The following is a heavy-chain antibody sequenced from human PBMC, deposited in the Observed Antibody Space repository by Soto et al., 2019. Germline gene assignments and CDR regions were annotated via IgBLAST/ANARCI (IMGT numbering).Heavy chain of an antibody. Sequence: PSETLSLTCSVSGGSIIGDYYWSWIRQSPGKGLEWIGYIYCSGSSNYNPSLQSRLTMSLDTSKNQFSLRLESVTAADTAVYYCARGQRFSDWFDPWGQGTLVTVSS. J-gene: IGHJ5*02. CDR3: ARGQRFSDWFDP. CDR1: GGSIIGDYY. CDR2: IYCSGSS. D-gene: IGHD3-3*01. V-gene: IGHV4-59*12.